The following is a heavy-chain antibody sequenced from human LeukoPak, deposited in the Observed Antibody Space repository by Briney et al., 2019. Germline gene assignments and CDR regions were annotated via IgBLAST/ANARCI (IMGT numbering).Heavy chain of an antibody. CDR2: IYYSGST. CDR1: GVSISSSSYY. CDR3: ARHSDGELDY. D-gene: IGHD5-24*01. V-gene: IGHV4-39*01. J-gene: IGHJ4*02. Sequence: SETLSLTCTVSGVSISSSSYYWGWIRQPPGKGLEWIGSIYYSGSTYYNPSLKSRVTISVDTSKNQFSLKLSSVTAADTAVYYCARHSDGELDYWGQGTLVTVSS.